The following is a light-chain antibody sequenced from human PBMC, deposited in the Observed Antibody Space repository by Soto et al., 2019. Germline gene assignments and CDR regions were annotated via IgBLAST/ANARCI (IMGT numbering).Light chain of an antibody. CDR3: QQRSEWPLT. V-gene: IGKV3-11*01. Sequence: EIVMTQSPATLSVSPGERATLSCRASQSVSSNLAWYQRKPGQAPRPLIYDIFTRATGVPTRISGSGSGTEFTLTISSLEPEDFAVYYCQQRSEWPLTFGGGTKVEIK. CDR1: QSVSSN. CDR2: DIF. J-gene: IGKJ4*01.